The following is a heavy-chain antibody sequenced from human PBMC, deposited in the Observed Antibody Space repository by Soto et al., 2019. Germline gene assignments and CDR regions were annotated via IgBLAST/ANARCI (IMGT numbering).Heavy chain of an antibody. Sequence: GGSLRLSCAASGFTFSSYAMSWVRQAPGKGLEWVSAISGSGGSTYYADSVKGRFTISRDNSKNTLYLQMNSLRAEDTAVYYCAKPRPKLELRHNWFDPWGQGTLVTVSS. CDR2: ISGSGGST. J-gene: IGHJ5*02. V-gene: IGHV3-23*01. CDR3: AKPRPKLELRHNWFDP. CDR1: GFTFSSYA. D-gene: IGHD1-7*01.